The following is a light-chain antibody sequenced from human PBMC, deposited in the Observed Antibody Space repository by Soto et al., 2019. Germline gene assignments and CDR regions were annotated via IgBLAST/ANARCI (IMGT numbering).Light chain of an antibody. V-gene: IGLV2-23*01. CDR1: SSDVGSYNL. CDR3: CSYAGSTTLYV. CDR2: EGS. J-gene: IGLJ1*01. Sequence: SVLTQPASVSGSPGQSITIPCTGTSSDVGSYNLVSWYQQHPGKAPKVIICEGSKRPPGVSNRFSGSKSGNTASLTISGLQAEDEADYYCCSYAGSTTLYVFGTGTKVTVL.